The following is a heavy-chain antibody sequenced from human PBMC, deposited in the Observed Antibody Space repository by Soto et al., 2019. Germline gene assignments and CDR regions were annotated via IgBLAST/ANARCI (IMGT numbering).Heavy chain of an antibody. D-gene: IGHD3-10*01. CDR2: ISDGGST. V-gene: IGHV4-59*08. CDR1: GGSIYTYY. J-gene: IGHJ5*01. Sequence: SETLSLTCNVSGGSIYTYYWNWIRQSPGKGLEWIGYISDGGSTNYNPSLKSRVTISVDTSKKQVSLKLSSVTAADTAIYYCARQGYGSGPNWFDSWGQGTLVTVYS. CDR3: ARQGYGSGPNWFDS.